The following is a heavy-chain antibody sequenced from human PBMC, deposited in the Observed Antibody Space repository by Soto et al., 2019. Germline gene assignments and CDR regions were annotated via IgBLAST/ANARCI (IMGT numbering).Heavy chain of an antibody. V-gene: IGHV3-23*01. J-gene: IGHJ3*02. CDR3: TKPMSPEGASDI. CDR2: ISGSGGST. Sequence: EVQLLESGGGLVQPGGSLRLTCAASGFTFSSYAMSWVRQAPGKGLEWVSAISGSGGSTYYADSVKGRFTISRDNSKNTLYLQVNSLRAEDTAVYYCTKPMSPEGASDIWGQGTMVTVSS. CDR1: GFTFSSYA.